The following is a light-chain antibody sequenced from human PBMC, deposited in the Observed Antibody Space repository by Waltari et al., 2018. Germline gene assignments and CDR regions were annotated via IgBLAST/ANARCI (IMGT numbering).Light chain of an antibody. CDR2: EVS. CDR3: GSYASGNSIL. J-gene: IGLJ2*01. CDR1: SSDVGGYIY. Sequence: QSALTQPASMSGSPGQSITIPCTGTSSDVGGYIYVSWYQQHPGEAPKHMIFEVSRRPSGVSDRFSGSQSGNTDSLTISGLQAEDEADYYCGSYASGNSILFGGGTKVTVL. V-gene: IGLV2-14*03.